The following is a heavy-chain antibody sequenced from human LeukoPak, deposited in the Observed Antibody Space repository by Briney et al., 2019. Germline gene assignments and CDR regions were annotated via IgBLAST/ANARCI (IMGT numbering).Heavy chain of an antibody. CDR3: ARRSDYSGSGSYYYFDY. V-gene: IGHV4-59*12. Sequence: SETLSLTCTVSGASINSYYWSWIRQPPGKGLEWLGYIYYSGSTYYNPSLKSRVTISVDTSKNQFSLKLTSVSAADTAVYYCARRSDYSGSGSYYYFDYWGQGILVTVSS. CDR1: GASINSYY. CDR2: IYYSGST. J-gene: IGHJ4*02. D-gene: IGHD3-10*01.